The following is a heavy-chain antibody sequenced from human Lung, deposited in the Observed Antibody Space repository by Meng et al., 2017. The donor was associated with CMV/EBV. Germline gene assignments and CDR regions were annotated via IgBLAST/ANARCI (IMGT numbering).Heavy chain of an antibody. Sequence: ESXKISXAASGFSFSRYAMSWVRQAPGKGLEWIAGIGVNGKVREYADSVKGRFTISRDNAKRSLYLRMSNLRAEDTAIYYCARDQDGGFGMDVWGQGPTVTVSS. CDR2: IGVNGKVR. J-gene: IGHJ6*02. CDR3: ARDQDGGFGMDV. CDR1: GFSFSRYA. V-gene: IGHV3-23*01.